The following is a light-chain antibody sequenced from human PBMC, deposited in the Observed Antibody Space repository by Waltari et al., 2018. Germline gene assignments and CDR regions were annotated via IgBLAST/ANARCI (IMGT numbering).Light chain of an antibody. CDR2: HAS. V-gene: IGKV3-15*01. Sequence: EIVMTQSPATLSVSPGERATLTCGASESISSNLAWYKQKPGQAPRRLLFHASNRATGLPPRFSGSGSGTCFTLTISSLQSEDFAVYYRQQYNNWPPAFGQGTRLEIK. J-gene: IGKJ5*01. CDR3: QQYNNWPPA. CDR1: ESISSN.